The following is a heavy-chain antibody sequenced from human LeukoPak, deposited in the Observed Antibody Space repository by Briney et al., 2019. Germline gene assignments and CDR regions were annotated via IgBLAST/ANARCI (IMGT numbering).Heavy chain of an antibody. CDR1: GGSISSGDYY. D-gene: IGHD3-22*01. Sequence: SETLSLXCTVSGGSISSGDYYWSWSRQPPGKGPEWIGYIYYSGSTYYNPSLKSRVTISVDTSKNQFSLKLSSVTAADTAVYYCARAAYYYDSSGYYPDAFDIWGQGTMVTVSS. CDR3: ARAAYYYDSSGYYPDAFDI. CDR2: IYYSGST. V-gene: IGHV4-30-4*08. J-gene: IGHJ3*02.